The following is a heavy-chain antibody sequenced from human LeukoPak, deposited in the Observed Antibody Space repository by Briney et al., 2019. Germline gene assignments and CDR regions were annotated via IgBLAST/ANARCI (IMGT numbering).Heavy chain of an antibody. D-gene: IGHD3-10*01. J-gene: IGHJ6*04. Sequence: SETLSLTCTVSGGSISTYYWSWIRQSPGKGLEWIGYAYYSGSTNYNPSLKSRVTMSVDTSSNQFSLKLSSVTVADTAVYYCARGSYGSGSYNYYGMDVWGKGTTVTVSS. CDR1: GGSISTYY. V-gene: IGHV4-59*01. CDR3: ARGSYGSGSYNYYGMDV. CDR2: AYYSGST.